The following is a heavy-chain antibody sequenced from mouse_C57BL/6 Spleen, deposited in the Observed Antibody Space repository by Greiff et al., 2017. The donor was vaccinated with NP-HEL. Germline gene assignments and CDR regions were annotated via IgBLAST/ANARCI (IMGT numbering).Heavy chain of an antibody. CDR2: ISSGSSTI. CDR1: GFTFSDYG. J-gene: IGHJ2*01. Sequence: EVKLMESGGGLVKPGGSLKLSCAASGFTFSDYGMHWVRQAPEKGLEWVAYISSGSSTIYYADTVKGRFTISRDNAKNTLFLQMTSLRSEDTAMYYCAIRSFDYWGQGTTLTVSS. CDR3: AIRSFDY. D-gene: IGHD1-1*01. V-gene: IGHV5-17*01.